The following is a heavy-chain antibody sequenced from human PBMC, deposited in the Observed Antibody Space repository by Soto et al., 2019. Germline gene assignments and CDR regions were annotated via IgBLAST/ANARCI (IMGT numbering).Heavy chain of an antibody. CDR1: GYTFTSYG. CDR3: ASDLTPLRDFSGGSCSKNWFAS. J-gene: IGHJ5*01. CDR2: ISAYNGNT. V-gene: IGHV1-18*01. Sequence: GASVKVSCKASGYTFTSYGISWVRQAPGQGLERMGWISAYNGNTNYAQKVQGRVTMTTDTSTSTAYMELMSLRSDDTAVYYCASDLTPLRDFSGGSCSKNWFASPRQGTLVTGSS. D-gene: IGHD2-15*01.